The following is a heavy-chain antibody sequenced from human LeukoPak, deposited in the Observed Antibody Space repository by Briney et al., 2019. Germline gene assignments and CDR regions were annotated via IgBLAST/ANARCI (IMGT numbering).Heavy chain of an antibody. CDR3: ARTGVLWFGESLWFDY. Sequence: SETLSLTCAVCGGSFSGYYWSWIRQPPGKGLEWIGEINHSGSTNYNPSLKSRVTISVDTSKNQFSLKLSSVTAADTAVYYCARTGVLWFGESLWFDYWGQGTLVTVSS. CDR2: INHSGST. CDR1: GGSFSGYY. V-gene: IGHV4-34*01. J-gene: IGHJ4*02. D-gene: IGHD3-10*01.